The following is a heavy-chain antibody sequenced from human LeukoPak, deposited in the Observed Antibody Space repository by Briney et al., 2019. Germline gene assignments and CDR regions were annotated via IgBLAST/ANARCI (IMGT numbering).Heavy chain of an antibody. CDR2: IYYSGST. Sequence: SETLSLTCTVSGGSISSYYWSWIRQPPGKGLEWIGYIYYSGSTNYNPSLKSRVTIPVDTSKNQFSLKLSSVTAADTAVYYCARAGSGYDFSDWFDPWGQGTLVTVSS. V-gene: IGHV4-59*01. CDR3: ARAGSGYDFSDWFDP. CDR1: GGSISSYY. J-gene: IGHJ5*02. D-gene: IGHD3-3*01.